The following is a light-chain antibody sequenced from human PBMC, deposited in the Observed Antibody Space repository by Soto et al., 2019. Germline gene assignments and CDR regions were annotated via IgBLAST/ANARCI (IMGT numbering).Light chain of an antibody. CDR2: QDD. V-gene: IGLV3-1*01. Sequence: SYELTQPPSVSVSPGQTASITCSGDKLGDKYACWYQQRPGQSPMLDIYQDDKRPSGIPERFSGSNSGSTATLTISGTQAMDEADYYCQTWDSSTAAVFGGGTKLTVL. CDR3: QTWDSSTAAV. CDR1: KLGDKY. J-gene: IGLJ2*01.